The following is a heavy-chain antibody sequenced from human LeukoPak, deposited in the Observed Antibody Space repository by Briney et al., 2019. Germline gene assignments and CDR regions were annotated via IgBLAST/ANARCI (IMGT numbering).Heavy chain of an antibody. J-gene: IGHJ4*02. V-gene: IGHV3-53*01. CDR3: ARRSSGYYLTYYFDY. D-gene: IGHD3-22*01. CDR2: IYSGGST. Sequence: GGSLRLSCAASGFTVSSNYMSWVRQAPGKGLEWVSVIYSGGSTFYADSVKGRFTISRDNSKNTLYLQMNGLRAEDTAVYYCARRSSGYYLTYYFDYWGQGTLVTVSS. CDR1: GFTVSSNY.